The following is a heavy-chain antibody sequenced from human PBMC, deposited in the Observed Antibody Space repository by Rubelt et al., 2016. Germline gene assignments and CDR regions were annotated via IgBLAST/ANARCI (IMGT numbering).Heavy chain of an antibody. CDR2: IDWDDDK. V-gene: IGHV2-70*15. CDR3: ARYYYYMDV. CDR1: GFSLSTSGMC. J-gene: IGHJ6*03. Sequence: QVTLRESGPALVKPTQTLTLTCTFYGFSLSTSGMCVSWIRQPPGKALEWLARIDWDDDKYYSTSLKTRLTIPKDTSKNQLVLTMTNIDPVDTATYYCARYYYYMDVWGKGTTVTVSS.